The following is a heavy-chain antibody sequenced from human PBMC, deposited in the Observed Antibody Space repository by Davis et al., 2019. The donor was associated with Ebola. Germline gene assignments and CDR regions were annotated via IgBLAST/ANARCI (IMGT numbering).Heavy chain of an antibody. V-gene: IGHV3-9*01. CDR2: ISWNSGSI. Sequence: SLKISCAASGFTFDDYAMHWVRQAPGKGLEWVSGISWNSGSIGYADSVKGRFTISRDNSKNTLYLQMNSLRAEDTAVYYCARIGPGGWYIDYWGQGTLVTVSS. D-gene: IGHD6-19*01. CDR1: GFTFDDYA. J-gene: IGHJ4*02. CDR3: ARIGPGGWYIDY.